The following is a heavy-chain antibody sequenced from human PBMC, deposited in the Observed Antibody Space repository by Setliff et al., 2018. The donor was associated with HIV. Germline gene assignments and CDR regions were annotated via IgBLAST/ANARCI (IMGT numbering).Heavy chain of an antibody. CDR3: ARVGPGHRDGKIYDTFDI. CDR2: IDPSDSYT. V-gene: IGHV5-10-1*01. CDR1: GYSFTTYW. D-gene: IGHD5-12*01. Sequence: RGESLKISCMGSGYSFTTYWITWVRQMPGKGLEWMGRIDPSDSYTDYSQPFHGHVTLSVDRSINTAYLQWSSLKASDTAMYYCARVGPGHRDGKIYDTFDIWGQGTLVTVSS. J-gene: IGHJ3*02.